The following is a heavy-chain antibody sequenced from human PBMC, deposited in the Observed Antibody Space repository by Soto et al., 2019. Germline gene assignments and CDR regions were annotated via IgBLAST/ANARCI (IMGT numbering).Heavy chain of an antibody. V-gene: IGHV3-30-3*01. CDR2: ISYDGSDK. CDR3: ARVLGGYPNFDF. D-gene: IGHD3-22*01. CDR1: GFTVSRYG. Sequence: QVQLVESGGGVVQPGRSLRRSCAASGFTVSRYGLHWVRQAPGKGLEWLAFISYDGSDKFYADSVKGRFTISRDSSKNTLYLKMSGLRAEDTGVYYCARVLGGYPNFDFWVQGTLVTVSS. J-gene: IGHJ4*02.